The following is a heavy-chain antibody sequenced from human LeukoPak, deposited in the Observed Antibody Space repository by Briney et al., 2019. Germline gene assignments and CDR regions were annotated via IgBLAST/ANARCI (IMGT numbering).Heavy chain of an antibody. CDR2: IFPADSDT. CDR3: ARPPGVGATSFDY. V-gene: IGHV5-51*01. J-gene: IGHJ4*02. CDR1: GYSFSNYW. Sequence: GESLKISCKGSGYSFSNYWIAWVRRMPGKGLEWMGFIFPADSDTRYSPSLQGQVTISVDKSINTAYLQWSSLKASDSAMYYCARPPGVGATSFDYWGQGTLVTVSS. D-gene: IGHD1-26*01.